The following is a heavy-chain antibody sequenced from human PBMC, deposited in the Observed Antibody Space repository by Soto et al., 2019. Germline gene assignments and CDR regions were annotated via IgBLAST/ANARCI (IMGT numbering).Heavy chain of an antibody. J-gene: IGHJ6*02. CDR3: AKRDNNKGMDV. V-gene: IGHV3-30*18. D-gene: IGHD1-20*01. CDR2: ISYDGSNK. Sequence: QVQLVESGGGVVQPGRSLRLSCSASGFTFSSYGLHWVRQAPGKGLEWVAVISYDGSNKYYADPVKGRFTISRDNYKNALYLQMNSLRAEDTAVYYCAKRDNNKGMDVWGQGTTVTVSS. CDR1: GFTFSSYG.